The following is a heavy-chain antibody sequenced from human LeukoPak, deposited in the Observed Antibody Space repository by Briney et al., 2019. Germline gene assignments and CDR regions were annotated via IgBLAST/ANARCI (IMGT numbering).Heavy chain of an antibody. V-gene: IGHV4-4*07. D-gene: IGHD6-19*01. J-gene: IGHJ5*01. CDR2: IYTSGGT. CDR3: AREGIPVAGANWFDS. CDR1: GGSISNYY. Sequence: SETLSLTCTVSGGSISNYYWTWIRQSAGKGLEWIGRIYTSGGTNYNPSLKSRVTMSVDTSKNQFSLKLSSVTAADTAVYYCAREGIPVAGANWFDSWGQGTLVTVSS.